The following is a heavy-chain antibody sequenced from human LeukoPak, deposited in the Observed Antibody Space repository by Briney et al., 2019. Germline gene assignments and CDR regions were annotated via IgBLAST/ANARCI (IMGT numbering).Heavy chain of an antibody. CDR2: IYTSGST. CDR1: GGSISNYY. D-gene: IGHD3-10*01. V-gene: IGHV4-4*07. Sequence: PSETLSLTCTVSGGSISNYYWNWIRQPAGKGLEWIGRIYTSGSTNYNPSLKSRVTMSIDTSKNQFSLKVISVTAADAAVYYCARRLRGVRGVIRWHYFDYWGQGTLVTVSS. J-gene: IGHJ4*02. CDR3: ARRLRGVRGVIRWHYFDY.